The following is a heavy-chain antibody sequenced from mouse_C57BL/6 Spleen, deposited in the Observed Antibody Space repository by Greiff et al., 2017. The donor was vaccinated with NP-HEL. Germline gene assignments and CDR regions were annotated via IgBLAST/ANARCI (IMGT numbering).Heavy chain of an antibody. J-gene: IGHJ4*01. CDR3: ARASYDYDPYAMDY. CDR1: GFTFSDYY. V-gene: IGHV5-16*01. Sequence: EVQLVESEGGLVQPGSSMKLSCTASGFTFSDYYMAWVRQVPEKGLEWVANINYDGSSTYYLDSLKSRFIISRDNAKNILYLQMSSLKSEDTATYYCARASYDYDPYAMDYWGQGTSVTVSS. CDR2: INYDGSST. D-gene: IGHD2-4*01.